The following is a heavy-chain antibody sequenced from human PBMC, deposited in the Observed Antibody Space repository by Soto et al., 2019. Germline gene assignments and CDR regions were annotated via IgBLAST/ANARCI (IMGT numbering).Heavy chain of an antibody. D-gene: IGHD3-22*01. J-gene: IGHJ3*02. Sequence: GASVKVSCKASGYTFTSYGISCVRQAPGQGLEWMGWISAYNGNTNYAQKLQGRVTMTTDTSTSTAYMELRSLRSDDTAVYYCARFYDSSGYNSAFDIWGQGTMVTVSS. CDR1: GYTFTSYG. CDR3: ARFYDSSGYNSAFDI. V-gene: IGHV1-18*01. CDR2: ISAYNGNT.